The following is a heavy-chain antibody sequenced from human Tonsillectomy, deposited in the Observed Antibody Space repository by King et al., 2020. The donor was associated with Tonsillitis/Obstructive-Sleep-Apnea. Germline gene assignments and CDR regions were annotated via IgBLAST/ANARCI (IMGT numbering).Heavy chain of an antibody. Sequence: VQLVESGAEVKKPGASVKVSCTVSGYTLTELSMHWVRQAPGKGLEWMGGFDPEDGETIYAQKFQGRVTMTEDTSTDTAYMELSSLRSEDTAVYYCATDPPLVDFWSGYSLADWGQGTLVTVSS. CDR3: ATDPPLVDFWSGYSLAD. D-gene: IGHD3-3*01. J-gene: IGHJ4*02. CDR1: GYTLTELS. V-gene: IGHV1-24*01. CDR2: FDPEDGET.